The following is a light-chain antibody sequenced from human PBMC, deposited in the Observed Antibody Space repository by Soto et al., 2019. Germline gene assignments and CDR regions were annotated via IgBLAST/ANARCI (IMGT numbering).Light chain of an antibody. CDR3: FSSAGYYTLL. V-gene: IGLV2-11*01. CDR2: AVT. CDR1: SSDVGLYNY. J-gene: IGLJ2*01. Sequence: QSALTQPRSVSGSPGQSVTISCTGTSSDVGLYNYVSWYQQYPGKAPKLMIYAVTKRPSWVPDRFSGSKSGNTAFLPISGLQAEDDADYYCFSSAGYYTLLFGGGTKLAVL.